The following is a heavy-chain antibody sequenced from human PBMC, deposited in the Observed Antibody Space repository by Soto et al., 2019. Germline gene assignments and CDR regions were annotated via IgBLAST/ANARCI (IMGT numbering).Heavy chain of an antibody. V-gene: IGHV4-38-2*02. CDR1: GYSISSGYH. J-gene: IGHJ5*02. Sequence: PSETLSLTCTVSGYSISSGYHWAWIRQPRGKGLEWLGSVHYSGNTYYNPSLKSRLTISVDKSKNQFSLNLSSVTAADTAVYYCARQDRVVAEGRWFDPWGQGTLVTVSS. CDR2: VHYSGNT. D-gene: IGHD2-15*01. CDR3: ARQDRVVAEGRWFDP.